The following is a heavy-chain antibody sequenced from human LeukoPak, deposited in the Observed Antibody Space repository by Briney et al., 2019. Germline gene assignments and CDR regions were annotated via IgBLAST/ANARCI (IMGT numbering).Heavy chain of an antibody. CDR2: IIPIYGTA. CDR3: AREGGYSYGYYFDY. J-gene: IGHJ4*02. D-gene: IGHD5-18*01. Sequence: ASVKVSCKASGGTFSSYAISWVRQAPGQGLEWMGGIIPIYGTANYAQKFQGRVTITADKSTSTAYMELSSLRSEDTAVYYCAREGGYSYGYYFDYWGQGTLVTVSS. V-gene: IGHV1-69*06. CDR1: GGTFSSYA.